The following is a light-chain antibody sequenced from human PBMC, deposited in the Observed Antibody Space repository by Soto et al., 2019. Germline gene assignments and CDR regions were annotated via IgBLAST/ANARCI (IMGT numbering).Light chain of an antibody. J-gene: IGKJ4*01. CDR2: GAS. Sequence: DVRLTQSPSSLSASVGDTITITCRASRTVNTYLNWFQQKPGEPPGLLLFGASTLLDGDPSRFSGSGSGGDITLTITGLQSVDFARCHCQQTYSDISLGRGTKV. CDR1: RTVNTY. V-gene: IGKV1-39*01. CDR3: QQTYSDIS.